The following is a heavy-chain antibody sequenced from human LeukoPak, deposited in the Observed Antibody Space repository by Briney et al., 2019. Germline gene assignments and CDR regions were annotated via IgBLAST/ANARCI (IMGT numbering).Heavy chain of an antibody. CDR1: GGPISSYF. J-gene: IGHJ4*02. Sequence: PSETLSLTCTVSGGPISSYFWSWIRQPPGKGLEWIGYIYYSGSTNYNPSLKSRVTISVDTSKNQFSLKLSSVTAADAAVYYCARQAYGDYGGRFYYFDYWGQGTLVTVSS. D-gene: IGHD4-17*01. CDR2: IYYSGST. V-gene: IGHV4-59*08. CDR3: ARQAYGDYGGRFYYFDY.